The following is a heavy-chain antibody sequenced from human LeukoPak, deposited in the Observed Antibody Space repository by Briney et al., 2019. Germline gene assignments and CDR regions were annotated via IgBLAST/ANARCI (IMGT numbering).Heavy chain of an antibody. J-gene: IGHJ4*02. V-gene: IGHV3-21*01. D-gene: IGHD2-15*01. CDR3: ARDQKSRVVVVAAIDY. Sequence: GGSLRLSCAASGFTFSTYSMNWVRQAPGKGLEWVSSISSGSTDIYHADSVKGRFTISRDNAKNSLYLQMNSLRAEDTAVYYCARDQKSRVVVVAAIDYWGQGTLVTVSS. CDR1: GFTFSTYS. CDR2: ISSGSTDI.